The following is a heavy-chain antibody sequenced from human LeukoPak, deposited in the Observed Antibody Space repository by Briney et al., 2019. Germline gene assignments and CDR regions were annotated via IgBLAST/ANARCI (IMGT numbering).Heavy chain of an antibody. CDR2: ISSSSFV. D-gene: IGHD3-10*01. CDR1: GSTFSSYS. CDR3: ARDPGMAPGY. J-gene: IGHJ4*02. Sequence: GGSLRLSCAASGSTFSSYSLNWVRQAPGKGLEWVSSISSSSFVYYADSVKGRFTISRDNAKNSLYLQMNSLRAEDTAVYYCARDPGMAPGYWGQGTLVTVSS. V-gene: IGHV3-21*01.